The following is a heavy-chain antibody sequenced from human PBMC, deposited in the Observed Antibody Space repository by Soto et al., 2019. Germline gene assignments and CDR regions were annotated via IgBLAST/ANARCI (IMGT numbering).Heavy chain of an antibody. CDR3: AREKPYSSSWYHDY. CDR2: IYHSGST. D-gene: IGHD6-13*01. Sequence: SETLSLTCAVSGGSIGGGGDSWSWIRQPPGKGLEWIGYIYHSGSTYYNPSLKSRVTISVDTSKNQFSLKLSSVTAADTAVYYCAREKPYSSSWYHDYWGQGTLVTVSS. CDR1: GGSIGGGGDS. V-gene: IGHV4-30-2*01. J-gene: IGHJ4*02.